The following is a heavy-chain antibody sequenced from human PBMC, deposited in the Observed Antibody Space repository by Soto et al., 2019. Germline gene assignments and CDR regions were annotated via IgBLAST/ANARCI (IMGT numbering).Heavy chain of an antibody. D-gene: IGHD5-12*01. CDR2: IIPIFGTA. Sequence: SVKVSCKASGGTFSSYAISWVRQSPGQGLEWMGGIIPIFGTANYAQKFQGRVTITADESTSTAYMELSSLRSEDTAVYYCGAPRGYSGYDGFDYWGQGTLVTVSS. V-gene: IGHV1-69*13. J-gene: IGHJ4*02. CDR1: GGTFSSYA. CDR3: GAPRGYSGYDGFDY.